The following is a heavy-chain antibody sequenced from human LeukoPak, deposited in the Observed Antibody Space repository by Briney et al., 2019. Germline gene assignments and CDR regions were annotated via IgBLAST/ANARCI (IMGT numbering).Heavy chain of an antibody. CDR3: ARDPHSSSWYDY. CDR2: INPSGGST. CDR1: GYXFTSYY. V-gene: IGHV1-46*01. D-gene: IGHD6-13*01. J-gene: IGHJ4*02. Sequence: GASVTVSCKASGYXFTSYYIHWVRQAPGQGLEWMGIINPSGGSTSYAQKFQGRVTMTRDTSTSTVYMELSSLRSEDTAVYYCARDPHSSSWYDYWGQGTLVTVSS.